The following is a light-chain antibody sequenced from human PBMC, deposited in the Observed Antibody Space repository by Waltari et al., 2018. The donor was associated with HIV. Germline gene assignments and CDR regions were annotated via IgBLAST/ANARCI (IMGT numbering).Light chain of an antibody. J-gene: IGLJ2*01. V-gene: IGLV2-14*01. CDR3: CSYTTSSTLV. CDR2: EDT. CDR1: SSDVGAHNH. Sequence: QSALTQPASMSGSPGQSITLSCTGTSSDVGAHNHVSWYQQHPGKVPKLMICEDTKRPSEISNRFSGSKSGNTASLTISGLQAEDEADYYCCSYTTSSTLVFGGGTKLTVL.